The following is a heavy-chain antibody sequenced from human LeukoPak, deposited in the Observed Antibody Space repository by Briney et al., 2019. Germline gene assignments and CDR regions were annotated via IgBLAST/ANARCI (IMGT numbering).Heavy chain of an antibody. CDR3: ARESIVGATLAYYMDV. Sequence: SETLSLTCAVYDGSFSGYYWSWIRQPPGKGLEWIGEINHSGSTKYNPSLKSRVTVSVDTSKNQFSLKLSSVTAADTAVYYCARESIVGATLAYYMDVWGKGTTVTVSS. V-gene: IGHV4-34*01. CDR2: INHSGST. CDR1: DGSFSGYY. D-gene: IGHD1-26*01. J-gene: IGHJ6*03.